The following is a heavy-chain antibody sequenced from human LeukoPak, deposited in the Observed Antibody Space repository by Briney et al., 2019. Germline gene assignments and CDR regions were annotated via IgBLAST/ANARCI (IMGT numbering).Heavy chain of an antibody. Sequence: GGSLRLSCGPSGFTLSSDAMSSVRQAPGKGLEWVSFISGSGGSTNYADSVKGRFTISRDNSKNTVYLQMSILRAEDTALYYCAKHYDCNGSTCYTLAHWRQGSLVTASS. CDR1: GFTLSSDA. CDR3: AKHYDCNGSTCYTLAH. CDR2: ISGSGGST. V-gene: IGHV3-23*01. D-gene: IGHD3-3*01. J-gene: IGHJ4*02.